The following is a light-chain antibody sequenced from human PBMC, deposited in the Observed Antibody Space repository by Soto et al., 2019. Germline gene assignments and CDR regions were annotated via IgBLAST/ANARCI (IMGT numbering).Light chain of an antibody. CDR1: QSVSGY. J-gene: IGKJ4*01. Sequence: EIVLTQSPATLSLSPGNRATLSCRASQSVSGYLAWYQQKPGQAPRLLIYGASSRATGIPDRFSGSGSGTDFTLTISRLEPEDFAVYYCQQYGSSLLTFGGGTKVEIK. CDR3: QQYGSSLLT. V-gene: IGKV3-20*01. CDR2: GAS.